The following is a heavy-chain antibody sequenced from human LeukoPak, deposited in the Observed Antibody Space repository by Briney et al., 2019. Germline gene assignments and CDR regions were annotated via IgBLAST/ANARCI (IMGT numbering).Heavy chain of an antibody. J-gene: IGHJ3*02. CDR2: IYTSGST. CDR3: ASRDMGWAFDI. D-gene: IGHD2-15*01. Sequence: ASETLSLTCTVSGGSISSYYWSWIRQPAGKGLEWIGRIYTSGSTNYNPSLKSRVTMSVDTSKNQFSLKLSSVTAADTAVYDCASRDMGWAFDIWGQGTMVTVSS. CDR1: GGSISSYY. V-gene: IGHV4-4*07.